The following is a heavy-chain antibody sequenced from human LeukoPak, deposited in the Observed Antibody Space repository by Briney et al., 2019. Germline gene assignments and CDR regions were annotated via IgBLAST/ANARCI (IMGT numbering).Heavy chain of an antibody. CDR2: IGTAGDT. CDR1: GFTFSSYD. V-gene: IGHV3-13*01. D-gene: IGHD3-10*01. Sequence: PGGSLRLSCAASGFTFSSYDIHWVRQATGKGLEWVSAIGTAGDTYYPGSVKRRFTISRENAKNSLYLQMNSLRAGDTAVYYCARSGGSGSELDYWGQGTLVTVSS. CDR3: ARSGGSGSELDY. J-gene: IGHJ4*02.